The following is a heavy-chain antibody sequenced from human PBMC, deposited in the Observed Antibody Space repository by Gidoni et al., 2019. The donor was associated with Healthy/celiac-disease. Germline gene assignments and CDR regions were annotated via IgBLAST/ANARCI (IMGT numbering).Heavy chain of an antibody. D-gene: IGHD3-22*01. V-gene: IGHV1-2*02. CDR2: INPNSGGT. J-gene: IGHJ4*02. CDR1: GYTFTGYY. Sequence: QVPLVQSGAEVKTPGASVKVSCKASGYTFTGYYMHWVRQAPGQGLEWMGWINPNSGGTNYAQKFQGRVTMTRDTSISTAYMELSRLRSDDTAVYYCARDLVRSSGETQPHINWGQGTLVTVSS. CDR3: ARDLVRSSGETQPHIN.